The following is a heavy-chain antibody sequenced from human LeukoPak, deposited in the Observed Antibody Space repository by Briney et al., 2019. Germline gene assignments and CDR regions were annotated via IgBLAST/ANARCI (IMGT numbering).Heavy chain of an antibody. CDR1: GGSVRSGNYY. V-gene: IGHV4-61*01. J-gene: IGHJ4*02. Sequence: SETLSLTCSVSGGSVRSGNYYWSWIRQPPGKGLEWIGYVDYSGSTSYNPSLRRRITISLDTSKNQFSLKVMYLTAADTAVYFCARGIRTGYGYWGQGTLVTVSS. CDR2: VDYSGST. CDR3: ARGIRTGYGY. D-gene: IGHD1-1*01.